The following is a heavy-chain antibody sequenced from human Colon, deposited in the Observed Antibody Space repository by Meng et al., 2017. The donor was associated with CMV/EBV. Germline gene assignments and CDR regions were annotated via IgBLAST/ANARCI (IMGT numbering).Heavy chain of an antibody. D-gene: IGHD6-13*01. CDR3: ARGRSGSSQQSVRYFDS. CDR1: GFTVSSNY. V-gene: IGHV3-53*01. Sequence: GGSLRLSCAASGFTVSSNYMSWVRQAPGKGLEWVSVIYSSGNTFYPDSVKGRFTISRDNSKNTLYLQLSSLRADDTAVYYCARGRSGSSQQSVRYFDSWGQGIMVTVSS. CDR2: IYSSGNT. J-gene: IGHJ4*02.